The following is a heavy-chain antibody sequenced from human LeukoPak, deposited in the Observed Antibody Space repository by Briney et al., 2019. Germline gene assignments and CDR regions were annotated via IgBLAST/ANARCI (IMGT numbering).Heavy chain of an antibody. Sequence: PGGSLRLSCAASGFTFSSYSMNWVRQAPGKGLEWVSYISSSSSTIYYAGSVKGRFTISRDNAKNSLYLQMNSLRAEDTAVYYCAVQGDYYDSSGPGGQGTLVTVSS. CDR1: GFTFSSYS. D-gene: IGHD3-22*01. J-gene: IGHJ4*02. CDR2: ISSSSSTI. CDR3: AVQGDYYDSSGP. V-gene: IGHV3-48*01.